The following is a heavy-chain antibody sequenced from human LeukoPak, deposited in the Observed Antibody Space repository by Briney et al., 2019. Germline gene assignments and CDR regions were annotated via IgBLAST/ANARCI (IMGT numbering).Heavy chain of an antibody. D-gene: IGHD3-10*01. CDR2: INPNSGGT. V-gene: IGHV1-2*02. CDR3: ASQHYFGSGSVRGWFDP. J-gene: IGHJ5*02. CDR1: GYTFTGYY. Sequence: VASVKVSCKASGYTFTGYYMHWVRQAPGQGLEWMGWINPNSGGTNYAQKFQGRVTMTRDTSISTAYMELSRLRSDDTAVYYCASQHYFGSGSVRGWFDPWGQGTLVTVSS.